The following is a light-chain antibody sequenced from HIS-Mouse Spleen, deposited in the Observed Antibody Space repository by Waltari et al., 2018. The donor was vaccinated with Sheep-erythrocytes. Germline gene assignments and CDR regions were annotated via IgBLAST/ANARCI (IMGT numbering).Light chain of an antibody. CDR2: DVS. CDR3: CSYAGSYNHV. V-gene: IGLV2-11*01. CDR1: SSDVGGYNY. Sequence: QSALTQPRSVSGSPGQSVSISCTGTSSDVGGYNYVSWYQQHPGKAPKLMIYDVSNRPSGCPDRVSGCTSGNTASLTISGLQAEYEADYYCCSYAGSYNHVFATGTKVTVL. J-gene: IGLJ1*01.